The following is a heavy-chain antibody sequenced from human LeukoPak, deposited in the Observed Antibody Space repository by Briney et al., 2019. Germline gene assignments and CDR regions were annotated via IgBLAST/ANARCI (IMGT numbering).Heavy chain of an antibody. CDR2: IYPGDSDT. CDR3: VKGVSGTYFGMDV. V-gene: IGHV5-51*01. D-gene: IGHD3-10*01. Sequence: PGESLKISCKGSGYSFTFYWIAWVRQMPGKDLEWMGIIYPGDSDTRYAPSFQGQVTISADKSINTAYLQWSSLEASDTATYYCVKGVSGTYFGMDVWGQGTTVTVSS. CDR1: GYSFTFYW. J-gene: IGHJ6*02.